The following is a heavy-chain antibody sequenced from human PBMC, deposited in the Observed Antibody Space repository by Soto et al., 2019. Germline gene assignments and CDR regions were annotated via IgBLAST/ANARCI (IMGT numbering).Heavy chain of an antibody. CDR3: VRDGYDSGSYIMDY. Sequence: VAAVKVSCKASGYTFTGYYVQWVRQAPGQGLEWMGWISPKNGDKKSAQKFQDRVTLTSDTSTNTAYMEMRSLRSDDTAVYYCVRDGYDSGSYIMDYWGQGTRVTV. CDR1: GYTFTGYY. V-gene: IGHV1-2*02. D-gene: IGHD3-10*01. J-gene: IGHJ4*02. CDR2: ISPKNGDK.